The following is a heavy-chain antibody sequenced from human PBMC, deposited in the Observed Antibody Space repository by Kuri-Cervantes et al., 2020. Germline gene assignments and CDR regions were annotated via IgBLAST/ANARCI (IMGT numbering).Heavy chain of an antibody. CDR1: GYTFTGYY. D-gene: IGHD3-22*01. J-gene: IGHJ2*01. Sequence: ASVKVSCKASGYTFTGYYMHWVRQAPGQGLEWMGGINPNSGDAHYAQKFQDRVTMTRDTSISTAYMELSRLTSDDTAMYYCARDWDSSGYQPNWYFDLWGRGTLVTVSS. CDR3: ARDWDSSGYQPNWYFDL. V-gene: IGHV1-2*02. CDR2: INPNSGDA.